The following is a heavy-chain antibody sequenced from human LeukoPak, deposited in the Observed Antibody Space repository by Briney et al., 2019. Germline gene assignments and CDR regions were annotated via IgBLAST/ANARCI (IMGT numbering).Heavy chain of an antibody. D-gene: IGHD3-22*01. CDR2: ISSSSSTI. CDR3: ARDGGAVVVVTSLDY. Sequence: PGGSLRLSCAASGFAFRSYEMNWVRQAPGKGLEWVSYISSSSSTIYYADSVKGRFTISRDNAKNSLYLQMNSLRDEDTAVYYCARDGGAVVVVTSLDYWGQGTLVTVSS. J-gene: IGHJ4*02. V-gene: IGHV3-48*02. CDR1: GFAFRSYE.